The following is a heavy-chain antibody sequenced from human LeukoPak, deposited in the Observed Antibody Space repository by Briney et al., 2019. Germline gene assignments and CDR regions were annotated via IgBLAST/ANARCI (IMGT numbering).Heavy chain of an antibody. D-gene: IGHD3-22*01. CDR1: GYTFTSYG. CDR2: ISAYNGIT. CDR3: ARKYYYDSSGKQNYGMDV. V-gene: IGHV1-18*01. J-gene: IGHJ6*02. Sequence: ASVKVSCKASGYTFTSYGISWVRQAPGQGHDRMGWISAYNGITNYAQKLQGRVTMTTDTSTSTAYMELRSLRSDDTAVYYCARKYYYDSSGKQNYGMDVWGQGTTVTVSS.